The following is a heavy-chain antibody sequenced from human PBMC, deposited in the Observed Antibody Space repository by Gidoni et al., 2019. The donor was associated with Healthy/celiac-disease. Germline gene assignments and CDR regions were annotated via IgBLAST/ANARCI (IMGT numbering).Heavy chain of an antibody. CDR3: TTDSSRHLRFLEWLPYIPPDY. Sequence: VQLVESGGGLVKPGASIRLSCAASRCPFCNAWLSWVRQAPGKGLEWLGRIKSKTDGGTTDYAAPVKGRFTISRDDSKNTLYLQMNSLKTEDTAVYYCTTDSSRHLRFLEWLPYIPPDYWGQGTLVTVSS. J-gene: IGHJ4*02. V-gene: IGHV3-15*01. CDR1: RCPFCNAW. D-gene: IGHD3-3*01. CDR2: IKSKTDGGTT.